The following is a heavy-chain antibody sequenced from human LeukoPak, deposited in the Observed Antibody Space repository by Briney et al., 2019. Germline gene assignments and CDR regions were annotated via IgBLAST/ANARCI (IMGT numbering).Heavy chain of an antibody. D-gene: IGHD6-19*01. V-gene: IGHV3-43*02. CDR3: AKDNAPVLAASEGWKDF. CDR2: ISGDGHST. J-gene: IGHJ4*02. CDR1: GFTFDDYA. Sequence: GGSLRLSCAASGFTFDDYAINWIRQAPGKGLEWVSFISGDGHSTYYANSVKGRFTISRDNSRNSLFLQMNSLRPEDTALYSCAKDNAPVLAASEGWKDFWGQGTLVIVSS.